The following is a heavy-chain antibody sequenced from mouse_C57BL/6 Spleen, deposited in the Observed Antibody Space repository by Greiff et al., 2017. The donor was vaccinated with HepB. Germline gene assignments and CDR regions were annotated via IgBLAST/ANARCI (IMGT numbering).Heavy chain of an antibody. J-gene: IGHJ1*03. D-gene: IGHD1-1*01. CDR3: AIITTVVNWYFDG. Sequence: VQLQQSGAELVKPGASVKISCKASGYAFSSYWMNWVKQRPGKGLEWIGQIYPGDGDTNYNGQFKGKATLTADKSSSTAYMQLSSLTSEDSAVYFCAIITTVVNWYFDGWGTGTTVTVSS. CDR2: IYPGDGDT. V-gene: IGHV1-80*01. CDR1: GYAFSSYW.